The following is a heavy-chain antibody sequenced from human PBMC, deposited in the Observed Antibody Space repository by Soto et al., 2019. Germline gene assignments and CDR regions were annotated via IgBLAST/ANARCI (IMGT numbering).Heavy chain of an antibody. CDR3: AGVRFSGISGNEAYYYYYMDV. Sequence: QVQLQESGPGLVKPSETLSLTCTVSGGSISSYYWSWIRQPPGKGLEWIGYIYYSGSTNYNPSLKSRVTISVDTSKNQFSLKLSSVTAADTAVYYCAGVRFSGISGNEAYYYYYMDVWGKGTTVTVSS. CDR1: GGSISSYY. J-gene: IGHJ6*03. V-gene: IGHV4-59*01. CDR2: IYYSGST. D-gene: IGHD3-10*01.